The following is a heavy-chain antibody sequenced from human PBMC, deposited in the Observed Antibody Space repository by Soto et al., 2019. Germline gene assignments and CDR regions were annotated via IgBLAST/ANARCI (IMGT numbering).Heavy chain of an antibody. Sequence: SETLSLTWAVSGGSISSGGYSWSWIRQPPGKGLEWIGYIYHSGSTYYNPSLKSRVTISVDRSKNQFSLKLSSVTAADTAVYYCARAMTTVTTIDYWGQGTLVTVS. V-gene: IGHV4-30-2*01. CDR1: GGSISSGGYS. D-gene: IGHD4-17*01. J-gene: IGHJ4*02. CDR3: ARAMTTVTTIDY. CDR2: IYHSGST.